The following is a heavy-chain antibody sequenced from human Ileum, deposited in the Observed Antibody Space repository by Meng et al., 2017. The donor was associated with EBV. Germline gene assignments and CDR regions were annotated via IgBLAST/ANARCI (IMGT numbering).Heavy chain of an antibody. V-gene: IGHV4-30-4*01. CDR1: GGCISSGGYY. CDR3: ARGGDTSGYSLDY. J-gene: IGHJ4*02. CDR2: IYKGWST. D-gene: IGHD3-22*01. Sequence: VQLQEAGPSTGKPSQTLSLPCAVSGGCISSGGYYWSWIRQPPGKGLEWIGYIYKGWSTYYNPSLTSRVTISVDTSKNQFFLKLGSVTAADTGVYYCARGGDTSGYSLDYWGQGILVTVSS.